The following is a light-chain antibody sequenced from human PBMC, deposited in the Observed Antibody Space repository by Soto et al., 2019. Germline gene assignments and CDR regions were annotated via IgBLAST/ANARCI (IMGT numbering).Light chain of an antibody. V-gene: IGKV3-15*01. J-gene: IGKJ3*01. CDR2: GAS. CDR1: QSVGSH. CDR3: QQYDNWPPFT. Sequence: EIVMTQSPVTLSVSPGERATLSCRASQSVGSHLAWYQQRPGQAPRLLIYGASYRATGIPPRFSGSRSGTDFTLTISSLQSEDFAVYYCQQYDNWPPFTFGPGTKVDIK.